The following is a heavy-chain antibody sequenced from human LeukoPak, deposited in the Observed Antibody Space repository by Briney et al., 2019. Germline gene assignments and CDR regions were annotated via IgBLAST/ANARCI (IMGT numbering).Heavy chain of an antibody. CDR1: GFTFSSYE. V-gene: IGHV3-48*03. CDR2: ISSSGSTI. J-gene: IGHJ5*02. D-gene: IGHD2-15*01. CDR3: ARDGGYCSGGSCYYRWFGP. Sequence: GGSLRLSCAASGFTFSSYEMNWVRQAPGKGLEWVSYISSSGSTIYYADSVKGRFTISRDNAKKSLYLQMNNLRAEDTAVYYCARDGGYCSGGSCYYRWFGPWGQGTLVTVSS.